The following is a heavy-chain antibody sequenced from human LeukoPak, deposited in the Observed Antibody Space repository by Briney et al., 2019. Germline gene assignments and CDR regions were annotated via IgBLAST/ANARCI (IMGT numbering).Heavy chain of an antibody. CDR2: INAGNGNT. D-gene: IGHD5-18*01. CDR1: GYTFTSYA. CDR3: ARDRGYSYGSEYYFDY. J-gene: IGHJ4*02. Sequence: ASVKVSCKASGYTFTSYAMHWVRQAPGQRLEWMGWINAGNGNTKYSQKFQGRVTITRDTSASTAYMELSRLRSDDTAVYYCARDRGYSYGSEYYFDYWGQGTLVTVSS. V-gene: IGHV1-3*01.